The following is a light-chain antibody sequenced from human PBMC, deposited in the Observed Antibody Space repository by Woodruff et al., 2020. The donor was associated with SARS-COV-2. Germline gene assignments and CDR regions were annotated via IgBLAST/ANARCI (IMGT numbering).Light chain of an antibody. V-gene: IGLV1-44*01. CDR3: SSYTSSSTLQ. Sequence: ISCSGSSSNIGSNTVNWYQQLPGTAPKLLIYSNNQRPSGVPDRFSGSKSGTSASLTISGLQAEDEADYYCSSYTSSSTLQFGG. CDR2: SNN. CDR1: SSNIGSNT. J-gene: IGLJ3*02.